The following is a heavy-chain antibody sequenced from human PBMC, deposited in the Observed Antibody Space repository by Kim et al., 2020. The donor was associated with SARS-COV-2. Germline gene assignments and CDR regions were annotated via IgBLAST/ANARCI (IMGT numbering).Heavy chain of an antibody. CDR1: GFTFSSYG. D-gene: IGHD3-10*01. J-gene: IGHJ6*02. CDR2: IWYDGSNK. Sequence: GGSLRLSCAASGFTFSSYGMHWVRQAPGKGLEWVAVIWYDGSNKYYADSVKGRSTISRDNSKNTLYLQMNSLRAEDTAVYYCARDRAGGITMVRGVPQDYGMDVWGQGTTVTVS. V-gene: IGHV3-33*01. CDR3: ARDRAGGITMVRGVPQDYGMDV.